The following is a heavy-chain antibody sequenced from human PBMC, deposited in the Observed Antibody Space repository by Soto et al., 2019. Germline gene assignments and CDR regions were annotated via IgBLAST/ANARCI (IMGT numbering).Heavy chain of an antibody. CDR3: ARHIHNQGFEYYFDS. J-gene: IGHJ4*02. V-gene: IGHV4-39*01. CDR2: IDYSGNI. CDR1: GGSITSSGSA. Sequence: QLQLQESGPGLVKPSETLSLTCNASGGSITSSGSAWGWIRQSPGKGLEWIGTIDYSGNIYYTPSLKSRITIFVDTSKNQISLKLSSVTAANTAVYYCARHIHNQGFEYYFDSWGQGTLVTVSS. D-gene: IGHD1-1*01.